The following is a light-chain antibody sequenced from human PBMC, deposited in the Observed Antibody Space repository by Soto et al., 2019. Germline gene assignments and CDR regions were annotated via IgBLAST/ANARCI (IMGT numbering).Light chain of an antibody. Sequence: EIVVTQSPATLSVSPGERATLSCRASQSVGNNFAWYQQKPGQAPRLLIFATSTWATGVPARFSGSGSGTEFTLTISSLQSEDFAVYYCQQYGDWPLTFGGGAKVEIE. CDR2: ATS. V-gene: IGKV3-15*01. J-gene: IGKJ4*01. CDR3: QQYGDWPLT. CDR1: QSVGNN.